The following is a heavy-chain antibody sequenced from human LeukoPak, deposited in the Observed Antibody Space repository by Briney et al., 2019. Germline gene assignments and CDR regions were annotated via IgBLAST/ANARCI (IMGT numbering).Heavy chain of an antibody. CDR1: AYTFSVYN. J-gene: IGHJ4*02. CDR2: INLNTGGT. D-gene: IGHD3-10*01. CDR3: ARALIRGIAPFDY. Sequence: ASVTLSFTTSAYTFSVYNMHWERQAPGQGLEWMGWINLNTGGTNSAQKFQGRGTMTRETSVSTVYMELSRLRSDDTAMYYCARALIRGIAPFDYWGQGTWVTVSS. V-gene: IGHV1-2*02.